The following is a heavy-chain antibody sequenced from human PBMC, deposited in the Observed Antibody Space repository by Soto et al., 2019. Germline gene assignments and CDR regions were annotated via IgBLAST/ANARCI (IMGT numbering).Heavy chain of an antibody. Sequence: SETLSLTCAVSGGSFSSYYWSWIRQPPGKGLEWIGYIYYSGSTNYNPSLKSRVTMSVDTSKNQFSLQLSSVTAADTAVYYRARGGPHRYSYGYYPFDYWGQGTLVAVSS. D-gene: IGHD5-18*01. CDR3: ARGGPHRYSYGYYPFDY. CDR2: IYYSGST. CDR1: GGSFSSYY. V-gene: IGHV4-59*01. J-gene: IGHJ4*02.